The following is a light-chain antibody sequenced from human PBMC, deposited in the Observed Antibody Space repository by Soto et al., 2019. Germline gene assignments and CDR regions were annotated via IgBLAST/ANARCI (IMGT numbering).Light chain of an antibody. V-gene: IGKV1-12*01. J-gene: IGKJ1*01. CDR1: QDIGTW. CDR2: PAS. CDR3: QQANSFPPWT. Sequence: DIQMTQSPSSVSASIGDRDIITCRASQDIGTWLAWYQQKPGQVPNLLMYPASSLHSGVPSRFSGSGSGTEFSLTISSLQPEDFATYYCQQANSFPPWTFGQGTKVDIK.